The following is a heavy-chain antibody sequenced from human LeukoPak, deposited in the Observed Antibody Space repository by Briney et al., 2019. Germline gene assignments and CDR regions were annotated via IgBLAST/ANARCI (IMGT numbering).Heavy chain of an antibody. Sequence: PGGSLRLSCAASGFTFSSYGMHWVRQAPGKGLEWVAVISYDGSNKYYADSVKGRFTISRDNSKNTLYLQMNSLRAEDTAVYYCAKDPFRYYYDSSGYLPFDPWGQGTLVTVSS. J-gene: IGHJ5*02. D-gene: IGHD3-22*01. CDR1: GFTFSSYG. V-gene: IGHV3-30*18. CDR2: ISYDGSNK. CDR3: AKDPFRYYYDSSGYLPFDP.